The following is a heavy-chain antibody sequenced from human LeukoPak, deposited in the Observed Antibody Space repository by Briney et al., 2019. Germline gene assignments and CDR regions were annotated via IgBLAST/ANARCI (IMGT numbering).Heavy chain of an antibody. J-gene: IGHJ4*02. Sequence: SETLSLTCTVSGGSISGYYWSWIRQSPGKRLEWIAYISFTGNTNYNPSLKSRVTISLDTSKTHFTLTLSSLTAADTAVYYCARSPPGWYYDNSGQYYFDTWGQRALVTVSS. V-gene: IGHV4-59*08. CDR1: GGSISGYY. CDR3: ARSPPGWYYDNSGQYYFDT. CDR2: ISFTGNT. D-gene: IGHD3-22*01.